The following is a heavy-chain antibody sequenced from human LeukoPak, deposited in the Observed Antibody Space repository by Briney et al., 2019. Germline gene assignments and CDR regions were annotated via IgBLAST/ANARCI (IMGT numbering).Heavy chain of an antibody. D-gene: IGHD4-17*01. CDR1: GYSFTSYW. Sequence: PGESLKISCKGSGYSFTSYWIGWVRQMPGKGLEWMGIIYPGDSDTRYSPSFQGQVTISADKSISTAYLQWSSLKASDTAMYYCARLILSGDYSVYYFDYWGQGTLVTVSS. CDR2: IYPGDSDT. V-gene: IGHV5-51*01. J-gene: IGHJ4*02. CDR3: ARLILSGDYSVYYFDY.